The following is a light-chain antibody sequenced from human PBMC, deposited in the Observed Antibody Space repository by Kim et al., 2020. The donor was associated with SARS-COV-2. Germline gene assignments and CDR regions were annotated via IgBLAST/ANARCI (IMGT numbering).Light chain of an antibody. CDR3: QVWDNSSDHPV. CDR2: FDT. V-gene: IGLV3-21*04. J-gene: IGLJ3*02. Sequence: APGKTATITCDGDNIGSKSVHWYQRKSGQAPVLVIYFDTNRPSGIPERFSGSNSGNKATLTIIRVEAGDEADYYCQVWDNSSDHPVFGGGTQLTVL. CDR1: NIGSKS.